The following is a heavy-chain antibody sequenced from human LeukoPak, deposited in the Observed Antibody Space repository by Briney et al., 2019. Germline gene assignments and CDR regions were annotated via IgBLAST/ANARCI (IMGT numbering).Heavy chain of an antibody. J-gene: IGHJ3*02. D-gene: IGHD2-21*02. V-gene: IGHV4-39*01. CDR3: ASVPARYCGGDCYKAFDI. Sequence: SETLSLTCTVSGGSISSSSYYWGWIRQPPGKGLEWIGSIYYSGSTYYNPSLKSRVTISVDTSKNQFPLKLSSVTAADTAVYYCASVPARYCGGDCYKAFDIWGQGTMVTVSS. CDR2: IYYSGST. CDR1: GGSISSSSYY.